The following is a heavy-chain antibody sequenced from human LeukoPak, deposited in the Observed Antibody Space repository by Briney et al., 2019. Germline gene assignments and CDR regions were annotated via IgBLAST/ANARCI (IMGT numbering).Heavy chain of an antibody. Sequence: GGSLRLSCAASGFTFSSYSMNWVRQAPGKGLEWVSSISSSSSYIYYADSVKGRFTISRDNAKNSLYLQMNSLRAEDTAVYYCARDDGAITGTSFDYWGQGTLVTVSS. CDR2: ISSSSSYI. V-gene: IGHV3-21*01. CDR1: GFTFSSYS. J-gene: IGHJ4*02. CDR3: ARDDGAITGTSFDY. D-gene: IGHD1-7*01.